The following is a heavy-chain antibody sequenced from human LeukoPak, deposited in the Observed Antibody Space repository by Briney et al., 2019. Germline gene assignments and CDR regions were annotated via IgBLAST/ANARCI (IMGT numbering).Heavy chain of an antibody. CDR2: ISSSSSTI. CDR1: GFTFSSYS. CDR3: ARDTFNYYYMDV. V-gene: IGHV3-48*01. Sequence: GGSLRLSCAASGFTFSSYSMNWVRQAPGKGLEWVSYISSSSSTIYYADSVKGRFTISRDNAKNSLYLQMNSLRAEDTAAYYCARDTFNYYYMDVWGKGTTVTVSS. J-gene: IGHJ6*03.